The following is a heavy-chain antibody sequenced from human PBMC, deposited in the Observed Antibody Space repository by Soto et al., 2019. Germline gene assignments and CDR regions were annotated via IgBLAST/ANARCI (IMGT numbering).Heavy chain of an antibody. V-gene: IGHV1-69*06. CDR3: ARGVTDYDFWSGYYDSYYFDY. Sequence: ASVKVSCKASGGTFSSYAISWVRQAPGQGLEWMGGIIPIFGTANYAQKFQGRVTITADKSTSTAYMELSSLRSEDTAVYYCARGVTDYDFWSGYYDSYYFDYWGHGTPVTVSS. CDR1: GGTFSSYA. J-gene: IGHJ4*01. D-gene: IGHD3-3*01. CDR2: IIPIFGTA.